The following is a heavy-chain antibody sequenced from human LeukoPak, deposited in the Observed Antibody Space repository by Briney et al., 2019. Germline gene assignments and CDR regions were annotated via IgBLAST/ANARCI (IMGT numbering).Heavy chain of an antibody. CDR1: GFPFSSHG. D-gene: IGHD5-12*01. CDR3: AKGGGYEAQYYYYYLDV. J-gene: IGHJ6*03. CDR2: ISPGGGPT. V-gene: IGHV3-23*01. Sequence: GGSLRLSCAGSGFPFSSHGMNWVRQAPGKGLEWVSGISPGGGPTYYADSVKGRFTISRDDSKNTLYLQMKSLRAEDTAVYYCAKGGGYEAQYYYYYLDVWGKGTTVTISS.